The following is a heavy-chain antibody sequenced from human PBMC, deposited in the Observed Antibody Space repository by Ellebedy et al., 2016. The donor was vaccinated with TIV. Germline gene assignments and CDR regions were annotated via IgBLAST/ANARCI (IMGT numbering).Heavy chain of an antibody. CDR2: ISANSGNT. CDR1: GFTFTTYG. Sequence: GGSLRLSXAASGFTFTTYGMHWVRQAPGQGLEWMGWISANSGNTNYAQKLQGRVTLTIDRSTSSAYMDLSSLGSGDTAVYYCARASYDATGPFDPWGQGTLVTVSS. CDR3: ARASYDATGPFDP. V-gene: IGHV1-18*01. J-gene: IGHJ5*02. D-gene: IGHD2-8*02.